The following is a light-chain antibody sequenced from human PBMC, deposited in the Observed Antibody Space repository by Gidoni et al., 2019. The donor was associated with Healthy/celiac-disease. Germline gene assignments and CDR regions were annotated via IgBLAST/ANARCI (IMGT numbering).Light chain of an antibody. CDR1: QSVSSSY. Sequence: EIGLTQSPGTLSLSPGERATLSCRASQSVSSSYLAWYQQKPGQAPRLLIYGASSRATGIPDRFSGSGSGTDFTLTISGLEPEDFAVYYCQQYGSSRTWTFGQGTKVEIK. V-gene: IGKV3-20*01. CDR2: GAS. CDR3: QQYGSSRTWT. J-gene: IGKJ1*01.